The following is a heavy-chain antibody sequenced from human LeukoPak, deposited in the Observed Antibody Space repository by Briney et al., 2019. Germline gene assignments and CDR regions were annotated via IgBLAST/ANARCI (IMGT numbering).Heavy chain of an antibody. D-gene: IGHD2-21*02. Sequence: GASVKVSCKASGYTFTGYYMHWVRQAPGPGLEWMGWINLNSGGTNYAQKFQGRVTMTRDTSISTAYMELSRLRSDDTAVYYCARDANDSDAFDIWGQGTMVTVSS. CDR3: ARDANDSDAFDI. CDR2: INLNSGGT. V-gene: IGHV1-2*02. J-gene: IGHJ3*02. CDR1: GYTFTGYY.